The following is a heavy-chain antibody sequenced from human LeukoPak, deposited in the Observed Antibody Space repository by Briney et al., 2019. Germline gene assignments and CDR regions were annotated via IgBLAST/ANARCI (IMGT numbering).Heavy chain of an antibody. J-gene: IGHJ4*02. V-gene: IGHV3-21*01. CDR3: ARDRPAYSGSYYPLDY. CDR1: GFTFSSYS. Sequence: PGGSLRLSCAASGFTFSSYSMNWVRQAPGKGLEWVSSISSSSSYIYYADSVKGRFTISRDNAKNSLYLQMNSLRAEDTAVYYCARDRPAYSGSYYPLDYWGQGTLVTVSS. D-gene: IGHD1-26*01. CDR2: ISSSSSYI.